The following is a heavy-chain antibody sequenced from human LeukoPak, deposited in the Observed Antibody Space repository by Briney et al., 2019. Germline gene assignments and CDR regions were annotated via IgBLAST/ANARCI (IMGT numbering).Heavy chain of an antibody. CDR2: INPNSGGT. J-gene: IGHJ5*02. V-gene: IGHV1-2*06. D-gene: IGHD5-24*01. CDR1: GYTFTGYY. Sequence: GASVKVSCKASGYTFTGYYMHWVRQAPGQGLEWMGRINPNSGGTNYAQKFQGRVTMTRDTSISTAYMELSRLRSDDTAVYYCAVRWLQGNWGLNWFDPWGQGTLVTVSS. CDR3: AVRWLQGNWGLNWFDP.